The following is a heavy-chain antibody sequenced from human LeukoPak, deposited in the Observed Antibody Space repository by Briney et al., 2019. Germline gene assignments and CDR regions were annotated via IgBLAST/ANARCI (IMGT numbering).Heavy chain of an antibody. V-gene: IGHV3-23*01. CDR1: GFTFSSYA. Sequence: GGSLRLSCAASGFTFSSYAMSWVRQAPGKGLEWVSAISGSGGSTYYAGSVKGRFTISRDNSKNTLYLQMNSLRAEDTAVYYCAKDQRITMIVVVPEYFDYWGQGTLVTVAS. CDR2: ISGSGGST. J-gene: IGHJ4*02. D-gene: IGHD3-22*01. CDR3: AKDQRITMIVVVPEYFDY.